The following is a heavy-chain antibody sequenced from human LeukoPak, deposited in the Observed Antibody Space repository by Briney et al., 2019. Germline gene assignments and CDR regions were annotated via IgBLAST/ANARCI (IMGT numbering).Heavy chain of an antibody. CDR2: ISGSGGTT. D-gene: IGHD2-15*01. CDR1: GFTFSSYA. V-gene: IGHV3-23*01. CDR3: ARKLRGGGQQDGDY. Sequence: PGGSLRLSCAASGFTFSSYAMRXVRQAPGKGLXXXXTISGSGGTTNYADSVRGRFTISRDNSKTTLSLQLNRLSVEATAVYYCARKLRGGGQQDGDYWGQRTLVTVSS. J-gene: IGHJ4*02.